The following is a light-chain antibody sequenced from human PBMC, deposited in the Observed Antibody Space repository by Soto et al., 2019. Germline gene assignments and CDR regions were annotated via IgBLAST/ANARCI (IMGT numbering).Light chain of an antibody. J-gene: IGLJ3*02. CDR1: SSDVGSYNF. CDR2: EVT. Sequence: QSALTQPNSVSGSPGQSITISCTVTSSDVGSYNFVSWFQQHPGKAPKLIIYEVTNRPSGVSYRFSGSKSGNTASLTISGLQAEDEADYYCNSFTTTNTWVFGGGTKLTVL. V-gene: IGLV2-14*01. CDR3: NSFTTTNTWV.